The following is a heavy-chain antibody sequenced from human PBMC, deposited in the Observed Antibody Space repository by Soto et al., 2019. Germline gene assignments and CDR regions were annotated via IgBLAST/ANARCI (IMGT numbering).Heavy chain of an antibody. CDR2: IIPIFGTA. J-gene: IGHJ3*02. Sequence: QVQLVQSGAEVKKPGSSLKVSCKASGGTLSSYAISWVRQAPGQGLEWMGGIIPIFGTANYAQKFQGRVTITADESTSTAYMELSSLRSEDTAVYYCARVTRTTVTRVWDAFDIWGQGTMVTVSS. CDR1: GGTLSSYA. D-gene: IGHD4-17*01. V-gene: IGHV1-69*01. CDR3: ARVTRTTVTRVWDAFDI.